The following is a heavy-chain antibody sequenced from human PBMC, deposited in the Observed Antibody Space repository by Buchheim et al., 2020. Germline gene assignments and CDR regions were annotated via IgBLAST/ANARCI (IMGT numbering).Heavy chain of an antibody. D-gene: IGHD1-1*01. CDR1: GESFSGYD. CDR3: ARATGSIDY. J-gene: IGHJ4*02. CDR2: INHSGSA. Sequence: QVQLKQWGAGLLKPSETLSLTCAVYGESFSGYDWNWIRQPPGKGLEGFGKINHSGSAKSNQSLGSRVTFSVDTSKNQFSLKVTSVTAADSAVYYCARATGSIDYWGQGTL. V-gene: IGHV4-34*01.